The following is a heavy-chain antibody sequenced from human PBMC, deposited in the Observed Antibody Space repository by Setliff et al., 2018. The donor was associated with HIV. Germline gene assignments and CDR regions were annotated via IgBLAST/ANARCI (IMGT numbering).Heavy chain of an antibody. D-gene: IGHD6-6*01. CDR2: IYSGGST. CDR1: GFTVSSNY. Sequence: GGSLRLSCAASGFTVSSNYMSWVRQAPGKGLEWVSVIYSGGSTYYADSVKGRFTISRDNSKNTLYLQMSSLRAEDTAVYYCARDNVAVRDWYFDYWGQGTLVTVSS. J-gene: IGHJ4*02. V-gene: IGHV3-66*01. CDR3: ARDNVAVRDWYFDY.